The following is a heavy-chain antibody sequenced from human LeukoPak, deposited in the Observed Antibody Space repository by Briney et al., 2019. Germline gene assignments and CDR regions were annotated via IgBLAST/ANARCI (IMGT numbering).Heavy chain of an antibody. D-gene: IGHD6-13*01. V-gene: IGHV3-74*01. J-gene: IGHJ4*02. CDR1: GFTFSSYW. Sequence: PGGSLRLSCAASGFTFSSYWMHWVRQAPGKGLVWVSRINSDGSSTSYADSVKGRFTISRDNAKNTLSLQMNSLRAEDTAVYYCARIMTQQMVFDYWGQGTLVTVSS. CDR3: ARIMTQQMVFDY. CDR2: INSDGSST.